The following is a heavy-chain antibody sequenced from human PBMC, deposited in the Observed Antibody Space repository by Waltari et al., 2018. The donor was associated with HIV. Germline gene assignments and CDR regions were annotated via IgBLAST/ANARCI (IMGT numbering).Heavy chain of an antibody. CDR3: ARTYCSGGSCYWDY. CDR2: IYTSGST. J-gene: IGHJ4*02. V-gene: IGHV4-61*02. CDR1: GGSTRSGGYS. D-gene: IGHD2-15*01. Sequence: QVQLQESGPGLVKPSQTLPLTCTVSGGSTRSGGYSWNWIRPPAGKGLEWIGRIYTSGSTDNNSSLKSRVTQSVDTSKNQFSLKLSSVTAAETAVYYCARTYCSGGSCYWDYWGQGTLVTVSS.